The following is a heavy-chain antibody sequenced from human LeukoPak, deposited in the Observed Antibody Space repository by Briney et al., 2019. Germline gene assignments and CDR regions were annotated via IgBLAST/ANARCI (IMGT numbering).Heavy chain of an antibody. D-gene: IGHD1-26*01. CDR1: GFTFSNHH. CDR3: AKFDAEYTGSYSYYYYMDV. CDR2: ILYDGRNK. Sequence: GGSLRLSCAASGFTFSNHHIHWVRQAPGKGLEWVAVILYDGRNKYYADSVKGRFTISRDNSKNTLYLQMNSLRAEDTAVYYCAKFDAEYTGSYSYYYYMDVWGKGTTVTVSS. V-gene: IGHV3-30-3*02. J-gene: IGHJ6*03.